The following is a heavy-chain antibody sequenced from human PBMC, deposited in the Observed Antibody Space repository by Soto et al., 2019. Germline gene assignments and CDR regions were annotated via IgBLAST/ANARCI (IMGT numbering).Heavy chain of an antibody. CDR3: ARAYYDSSGECYFDY. J-gene: IGHJ4*02. CDR2: ISAYNGNT. Sequence: ASVKVSCKASGYTFTSYGISWVRQAPGQGLEWMGWISAYNGNTNYAQKLQGRVTMTTDTSTSTAYMELRSLRSDDTAVYYCARAYYDSSGECYFDYWGQGTLVTVSS. V-gene: IGHV1-18*01. D-gene: IGHD3-22*01. CDR1: GYTFTSYG.